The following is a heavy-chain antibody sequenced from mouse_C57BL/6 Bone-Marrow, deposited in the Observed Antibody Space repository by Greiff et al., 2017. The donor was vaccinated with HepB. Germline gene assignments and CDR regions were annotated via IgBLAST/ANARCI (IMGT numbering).Heavy chain of an antibody. CDR3: ARGGSSGYGAMDY. CDR1: GYTFTSYW. Sequence: QVQLQQPGAELVRPGSSVKLSCKASGYTFTSYWMDWVKQRPGQGLEWIGNIYPSDSETHYNQKFKDKATLTVDKSSSTAYMQLSSLTSEDSAVYYCARGGSSGYGAMDYWGQGTSVTVSS. J-gene: IGHJ4*01. CDR2: IYPSDSET. D-gene: IGHD3-2*02. V-gene: IGHV1-61*01.